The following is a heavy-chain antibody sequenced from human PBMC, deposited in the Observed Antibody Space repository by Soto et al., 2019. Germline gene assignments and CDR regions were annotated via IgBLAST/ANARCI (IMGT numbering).Heavy chain of an antibody. CDR2: IGFRGDST. V-gene: IGHV3-23*01. CDR1: GFPFSGFS. CDR3: ARKFSSSSFYFDY. D-gene: IGHD6-6*01. Sequence: PGGSKRVPCAASGFPFSGFSRRRVRHATDKGLEWVSAIGFRGDSTYYADSVKGRFTISRDNSKNALYLQVNSLKAEDTAVYYCARKFSSSSFYFDYRGQGTLDTVSS. J-gene: IGHJ4*02.